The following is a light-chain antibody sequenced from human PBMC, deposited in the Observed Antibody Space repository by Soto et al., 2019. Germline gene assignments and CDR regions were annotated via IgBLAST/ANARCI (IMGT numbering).Light chain of an antibody. CDR2: RAS. CDR3: QQLNSYPIT. Sequence: EIVMTQSPATLSVSPGERATLSCRASQNIYSNVAWYQQRPGQAPRLLIYRASTRAPGIPARFSGSGSGTEFTLTISSLQPEDFATYYCQQLNSYPITFGQGTRLEI. CDR1: QNIYSN. V-gene: IGKV3-15*01. J-gene: IGKJ5*01.